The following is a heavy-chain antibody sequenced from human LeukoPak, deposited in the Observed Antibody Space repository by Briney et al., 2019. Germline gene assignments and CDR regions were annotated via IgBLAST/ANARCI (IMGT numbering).Heavy chain of an antibody. Sequence: GGSLRLSCAASGFTFRSFGMHWVRQAPGKGLEGVAVISYDGTYKYYADSVKGRFTISRDNSKNTLYLQMNSLRAEDTAVYYCAKSGQNYYGSVWGQGTQVTVSS. CDR2: ISYDGTYK. CDR1: GFTFRSFG. CDR3: AKSGQNYYGSV. J-gene: IGHJ4*02. V-gene: IGHV3-30*18. D-gene: IGHD3-10*01.